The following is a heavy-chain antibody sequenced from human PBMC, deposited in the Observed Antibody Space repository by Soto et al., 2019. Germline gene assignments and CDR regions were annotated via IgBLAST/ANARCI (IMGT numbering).Heavy chain of an antibody. CDR1: GYTFTGDY. J-gene: IGHJ6*02. V-gene: IGHV1-2*02. Sequence: GASVKVSCKASGYTFTGDYMHWVRQAPGQGLEWMGWINPNSGGTNYAQKFQGRVTMTADESTSTAYMELSSLRSEDTAVYYCARDRAAGYAILDYYGMDVWGHGTTVTVSS. D-gene: IGHD6-13*01. CDR3: ARDRAAGYAILDYYGMDV. CDR2: INPNSGGT.